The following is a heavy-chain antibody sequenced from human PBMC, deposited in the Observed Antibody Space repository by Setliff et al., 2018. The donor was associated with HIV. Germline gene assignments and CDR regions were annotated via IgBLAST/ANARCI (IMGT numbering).Heavy chain of an antibody. Sequence: ETLSLTCTVSGGSFSSYHWSWIRHRAGKGLEWIGHIYASGSTKYNPSLESRVTMSVDTSRTQFSLKLRSVTAADTAVYYCARVGASGVPSTMDYYYYMDVWGKGTTVTVSS. V-gene: IGHV4-4*07. CDR3: ARVGASGVPSTMDYYYYMDV. J-gene: IGHJ6*03. CDR2: IYASGST. CDR1: GGSFSSYH. D-gene: IGHD3-10*01.